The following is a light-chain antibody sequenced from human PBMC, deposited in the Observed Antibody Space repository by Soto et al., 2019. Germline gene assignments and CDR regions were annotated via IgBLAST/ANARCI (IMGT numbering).Light chain of an antibody. CDR3: QQANSLSFT. CDR2: AAS. Sequence: AIRMTQSPSSFSASTGDRVTITCRASQAISNSLAWYQQKPGKAPKLLIYAASTLQTGVPSRFSGSGSGTDFTLTIDNLQPEDFATYYCQQANSLSFTFGGGTKVDIK. V-gene: IGKV1-8*01. CDR1: QAISNS. J-gene: IGKJ4*01.